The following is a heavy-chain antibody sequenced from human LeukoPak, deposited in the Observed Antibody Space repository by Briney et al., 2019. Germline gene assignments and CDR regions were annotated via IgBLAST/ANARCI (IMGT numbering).Heavy chain of an antibody. V-gene: IGHV1-69*05. CDR1: RGTFSSYA. CDR3: ALTTVTTY. J-gene: IGHJ4*02. D-gene: IGHD4-17*01. Sequence: SVKVSCKASRGTFSSYAISWVRQAPGQGLEWMGGIIPIFGTANYAQEFQGRVTITTDESTSTAYMELSSLRSEDTAVYYCALTTVTTYWGQGTLVTVSS. CDR2: IIPIFGTA.